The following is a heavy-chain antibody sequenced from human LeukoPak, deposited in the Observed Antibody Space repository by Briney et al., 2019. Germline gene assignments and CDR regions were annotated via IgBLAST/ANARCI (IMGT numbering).Heavy chain of an antibody. CDR2: INPSGGST. CDR3: ARTEVDTAMVTPSYYYYMDV. V-gene: IGHV1-46*01. CDR1: GYTFTSYY. J-gene: IGHJ6*03. D-gene: IGHD5-18*01. Sequence: ASVKVSCKASGYTFTSYYMRWVRQAPGQGLEWMGIINPSGGSTSYAQKFQGRVTMTRDTSTSTVYMELSSLRSEDTAVYYCARTEVDTAMVTPSYYYYMDVWGKGTTVTVSS.